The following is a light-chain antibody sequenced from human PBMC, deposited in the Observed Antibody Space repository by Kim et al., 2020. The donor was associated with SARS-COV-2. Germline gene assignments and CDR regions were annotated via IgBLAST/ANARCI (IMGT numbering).Light chain of an antibody. Sequence: EIVLTQSPTLSLSPGDRATLSCRASQSLTSSLAWYQQKPGQAPRLLIYDASKRATGIPARFSGSGSGTDFTLTISSLEPEDFAVYYCQQCNRWPKVTFGGGTKVDIK. CDR1: QSLTSS. V-gene: IGKV3-11*01. CDR3: QQCNRWPKVT. J-gene: IGKJ4*01. CDR2: DAS.